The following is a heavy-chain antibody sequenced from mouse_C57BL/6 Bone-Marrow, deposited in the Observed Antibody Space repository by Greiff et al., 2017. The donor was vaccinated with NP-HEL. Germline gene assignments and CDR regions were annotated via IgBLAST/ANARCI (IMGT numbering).Heavy chain of an antibody. Sequence: QVQLQQPGAELVRPGTSVKLSCKASGYTFTSYWMHWVKQRPGQGLEWIGVIDPSDSYTNYNQKFKGKATLTVDTSSSTAYMQLSSLTSEDSAVYYCARGDTMVKWFAYWGQGTLVTVSA. CDR2: IDPSDSYT. CDR3: ARGDTMVKWFAY. V-gene: IGHV1-59*01. D-gene: IGHD2-2*01. CDR1: GYTFTSYW. J-gene: IGHJ3*01.